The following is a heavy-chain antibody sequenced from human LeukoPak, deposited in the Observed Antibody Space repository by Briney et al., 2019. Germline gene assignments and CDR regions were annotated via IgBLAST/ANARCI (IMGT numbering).Heavy chain of an antibody. CDR3: ARTSGIAAAGPVWGY. CDR1: GGSISSYY. D-gene: IGHD6-13*01. J-gene: IGHJ4*02. V-gene: IGHV4-4*07. CDR2: IYTSGST. Sequence: PSETLSLTCTVSGGSISSYYWSWIRQPAGQGLEWIGRIYTSGSTNYNPSLNSRVTMSVDTSKNQFSLKLSSVTAADTAVYYCARTSGIAAAGPVWGYWGRGTLVTVSS.